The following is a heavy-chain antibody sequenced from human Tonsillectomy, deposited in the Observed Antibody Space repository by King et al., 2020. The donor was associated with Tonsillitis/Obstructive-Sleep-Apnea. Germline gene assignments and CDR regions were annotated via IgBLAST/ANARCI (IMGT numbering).Heavy chain of an antibody. V-gene: IGHV3-9*01. CDR3: AKVVEAEPAAFHI. CDR2: ISWNSGSV. Sequence: VQLVESGGGLVQPGRSLRLSCAASGFTFEDYAMHWVRQAPGKGLEWVSGISWNSGSVDYADSVKGRFTISRDNAKNSLYLQMNSLRGEDTALYYCAKVVEAEPAAFHIWGQGTMVSVSS. D-gene: IGHD2-21*01. CDR1: GFTFEDYA. J-gene: IGHJ3*02.